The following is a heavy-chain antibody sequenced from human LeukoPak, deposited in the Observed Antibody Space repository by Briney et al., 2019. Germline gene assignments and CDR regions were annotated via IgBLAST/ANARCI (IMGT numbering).Heavy chain of an antibody. V-gene: IGHV4-38-2*02. Sequence: SETLSLTCAVSGYSISSGYYWGWIRQPPGKGLEWIGSIYHSGSTYYNPSLKSRVTISVDTSKNQFSLKLGSVTAADTAVYYCARDQEGITMVRGVAGFDYWGQGTLVTVSS. D-gene: IGHD3-10*01. CDR2: IYHSGST. CDR3: ARDQEGITMVRGVAGFDY. J-gene: IGHJ4*02. CDR1: GYSISSGYY.